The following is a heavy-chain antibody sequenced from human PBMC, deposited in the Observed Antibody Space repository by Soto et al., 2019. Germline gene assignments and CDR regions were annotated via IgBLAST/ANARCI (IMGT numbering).Heavy chain of an antibody. CDR3: AKAGQFDS. CDR2: ITSGADT. CDR1: GFTFSGYA. Sequence: EVALLESGGGLVQPGGSLRLSCAASGFTFSGYAMSWVRQAPGKGLEWVSSITSGADTYYADSVKGRFTISRDNSKNTVSLQLNSLRAEDTALYYCAKAGQFDSWGQGTLVTVSS. V-gene: IGHV3-23*01. J-gene: IGHJ4*02.